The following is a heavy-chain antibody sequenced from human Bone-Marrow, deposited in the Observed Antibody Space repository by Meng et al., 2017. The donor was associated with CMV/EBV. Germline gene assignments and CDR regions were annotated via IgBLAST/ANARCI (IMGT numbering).Heavy chain of an antibody. CDR2: ISSSGSTI. V-gene: IGHV3-48*04. J-gene: IGHJ4*02. CDR3: ARAQTDGYSSFDY. CDR1: GFTFSSYS. Sequence: GESLKISCAASGFTFSSYSMNWVRQAPGKGLEWVSYISSSGSTIYYADSVKGRFTISRDNAKNSLYLQMNSLRAEDTAVYYCARAQTDGYSSFDYWGQGTLVTVSS. D-gene: IGHD5-24*01.